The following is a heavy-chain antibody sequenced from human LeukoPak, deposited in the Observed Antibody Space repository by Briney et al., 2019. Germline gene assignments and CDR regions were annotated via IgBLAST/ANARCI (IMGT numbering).Heavy chain of an antibody. CDR2: INPSGGST. V-gene: IGHV1-46*01. CDR3: ASIGGSYQYFDY. Sequence: ASVKVSCKASGYTFTIYYMHWVRQAPGQGLEWMGIINPSGGSTRYAQKFQGRVTMTRDTSTSTVYMELSSLRSEDTAVYYCASIGGSYQYFDYWGQGTLVTVSS. CDR1: GYTFTIYY. J-gene: IGHJ4*02. D-gene: IGHD1-26*01.